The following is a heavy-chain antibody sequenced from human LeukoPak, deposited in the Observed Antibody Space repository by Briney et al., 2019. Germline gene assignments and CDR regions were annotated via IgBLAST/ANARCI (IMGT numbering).Heavy chain of an antibody. CDR3: AKVMGGWTPFDY. V-gene: IGHV3-23*01. CDR2: ISSSGGGT. CDR1: GFTFSNKS. J-gene: IGHJ4*02. Sequence: GGSLRLSCAASGFTFSNKSMNWVRQAPGKGLEWVSLISSSGGGTYYADSVKGRFTISRDNSKNTLYLQMNSLRAEDTAVYYCAKVMGGWTPFDYWGQGTLVTVSS. D-gene: IGHD2-8*01.